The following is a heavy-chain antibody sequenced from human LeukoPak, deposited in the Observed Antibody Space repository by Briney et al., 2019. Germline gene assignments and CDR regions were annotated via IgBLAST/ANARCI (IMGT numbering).Heavy chain of an antibody. CDR1: GYTFTSYG. Sequence: ASVNASCKASGYTFTSYGISWVRQAPGQGLEWMGWISAYNGNTNYAQKLQDRVTMTTDTSTSTAYMELRSLRSDDTAVYYCARGTRGYSYGRIDYWGQGTLVTVSS. V-gene: IGHV1-18*01. CDR3: ARGTRGYSYGRIDY. CDR2: ISAYNGNT. D-gene: IGHD5-18*01. J-gene: IGHJ4*02.